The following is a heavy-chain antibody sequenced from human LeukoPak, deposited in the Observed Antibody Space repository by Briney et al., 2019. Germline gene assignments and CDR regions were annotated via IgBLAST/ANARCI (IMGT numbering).Heavy chain of an antibody. J-gene: IGHJ4*02. CDR1: GFTFSSYA. Sequence: PGGSLRLSCAASGFTFSSYAMHWVRQAPGKGLEWVAVISYDGSNKYYADSVKGRFTISRDNSKNTLYLQMNSLRAEDTAVYYCARDLTTVAYWGQGTLVTVSS. D-gene: IGHD4-23*01. CDR2: ISYDGSNK. CDR3: ARDLTTVAY. V-gene: IGHV3-30-3*01.